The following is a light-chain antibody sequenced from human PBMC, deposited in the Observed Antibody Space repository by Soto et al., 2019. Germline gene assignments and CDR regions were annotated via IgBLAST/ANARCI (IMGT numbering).Light chain of an antibody. CDR1: QSVSGY. Sequence: EIELTQSPATLSLSPGERATLSCRASQSVSGYLAWYQQKPGQAPRLLIYDTTNRATGIPARFSGSGSGTDFTLTISSLEPEDFAVYYCQQRNIWPLTFGGGTKVEIK. J-gene: IGKJ4*01. CDR2: DTT. V-gene: IGKV3-11*01. CDR3: QQRNIWPLT.